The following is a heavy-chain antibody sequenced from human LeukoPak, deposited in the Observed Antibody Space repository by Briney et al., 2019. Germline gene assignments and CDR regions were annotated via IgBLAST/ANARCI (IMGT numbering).Heavy chain of an antibody. Sequence: PGGSLRLSCAASGFRFSNSWMYWVRQGPGKGPVRVSRMKTDGTRIEYADSVKGRFTISRDNAKNTLFLQMSSLRVEDTAVYYCARGADHGGSYYPDWGQGTRVTVSS. CDR2: MKTDGTRI. CDR1: GFRFSNSW. D-gene: IGHD3-10*01. J-gene: IGHJ4*02. V-gene: IGHV3-74*01. CDR3: ARGADHGGSYYPD.